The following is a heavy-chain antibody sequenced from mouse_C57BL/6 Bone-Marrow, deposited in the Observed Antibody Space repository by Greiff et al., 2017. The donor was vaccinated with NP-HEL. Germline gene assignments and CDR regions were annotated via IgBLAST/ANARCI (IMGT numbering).Heavy chain of an antibody. J-gene: IGHJ4*01. CDR3: ERNNYSNYCYAMDY. CDR1: GYTFTSYW. CDR2: IDPSDSYT. V-gene: IGHV1-69*01. D-gene: IGHD2-5*01. Sequence: QVQLKQPGAELVMPGASVKLSCKASGYTFTSYWMHWVKQRPGQGLEWIGEIDPSDSYTNYNQKFKGKSTLTVDKSSSTAYMQLSSLTSEDSAVYYCERNNYSNYCYAMDYWGQGTSVTVSS.